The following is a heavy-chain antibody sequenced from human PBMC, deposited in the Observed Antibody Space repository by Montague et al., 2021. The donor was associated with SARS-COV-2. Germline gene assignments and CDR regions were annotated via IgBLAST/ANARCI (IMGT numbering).Heavy chain of an antibody. D-gene: IGHD6-19*01. CDR1: SGSVYGHY. Sequence: SETLSLTCTVSSGSVYGHYLAWIRQPPGKGLECIAYIFYTWATYSSPSLESRVSISADTSKNQVALKVKSVTAADSAFYYCATLGTLAGNSFDFWGPGTFVIVSS. CDR3: ATLGTLAGNSFDF. J-gene: IGHJ3*01. CDR2: IFYTWAT. V-gene: IGHV4-59*02.